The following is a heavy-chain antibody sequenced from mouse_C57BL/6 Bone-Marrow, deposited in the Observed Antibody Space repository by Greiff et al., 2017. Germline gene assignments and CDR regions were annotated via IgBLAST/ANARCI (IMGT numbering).Heavy chain of an antibody. Sequence: VQLQQPGAELVKPGASVKMSCKASGYTFTSYWITWVKQRPGQGLEWIGDIYPGSGSTNYNEKFKSKATLTVDTSSSTAYMQLSSLTSEDSAVYYCARSPYYYGSSPLWYFDVWGTGTTVTVSS. J-gene: IGHJ1*03. CDR3: ARSPYYYGSSPLWYFDV. CDR1: GYTFTSYW. V-gene: IGHV1-55*01. D-gene: IGHD1-1*01. CDR2: IYPGSGST.